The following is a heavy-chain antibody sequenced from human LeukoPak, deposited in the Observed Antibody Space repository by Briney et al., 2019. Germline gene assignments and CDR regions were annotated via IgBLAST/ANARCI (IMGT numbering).Heavy chain of an antibody. CDR2: ISSSGGST. J-gene: IGHJ4*02. CDR1: GFTFSAYG. CDR3: AKEAEMATMGYFDY. Sequence: GGSLRLSCAASGFTFSAYGMSWVRQAPGKGLEWVSTISSSGGSTYYADSVKGRFTISRDNSKNTLYLQMNSLRAEDTAVYYCAKEAEMATMGYFDYWGQGTLVTVSS. D-gene: IGHD5-24*01. V-gene: IGHV3-23*01.